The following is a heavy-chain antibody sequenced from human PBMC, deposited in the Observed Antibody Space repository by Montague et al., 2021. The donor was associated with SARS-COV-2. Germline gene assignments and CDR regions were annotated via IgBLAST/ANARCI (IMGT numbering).Heavy chain of an antibody. CDR3: AKGGVVMVDATDLDY. V-gene: IGHV3-23*01. J-gene: IGHJ4*02. D-gene: IGHD2-15*01. Sequence: SLRLSCAASGFTFSTFAMSWVRQAPGKGLEWVSAIRLSGGSTYYADSVKGRFTISRDNSKNTLFLQMNSLRAEDTAVYYCAKGGVVMVDATDLDYWGQGTLVTVSS. CDR1: GFTFSTFA. CDR2: IRLSGGST.